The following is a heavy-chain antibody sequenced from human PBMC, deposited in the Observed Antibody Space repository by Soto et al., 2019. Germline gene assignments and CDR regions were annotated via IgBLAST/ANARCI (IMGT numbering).Heavy chain of an antibody. V-gene: IGHV3-23*01. CDR2: ISGSGGST. CDR1: GFTFSSYA. Sequence: PGGSLRLSCAASGFTFSSYAMSWVRQAPGKGLEWVSAISGSGGSTYYADSVKGRFTISRDNSKNTLYLQMNSLRAEDTAVYYCAFSSGPDHDAFDIWGQGTMVTVSS. J-gene: IGHJ3*02. CDR3: AFSSGPDHDAFDI. D-gene: IGHD6-19*01.